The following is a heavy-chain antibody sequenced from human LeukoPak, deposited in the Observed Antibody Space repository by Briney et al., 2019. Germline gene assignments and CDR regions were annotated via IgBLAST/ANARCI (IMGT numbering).Heavy chain of an antibody. CDR1: GGSISSYY. V-gene: IGHV4-59*01. J-gene: IGHJ6*03. CDR3: ARVGYSYGYSYYYVDV. CDR2: IYYSGST. D-gene: IGHD5-18*01. Sequence: SETLSLTCTVSGGSISSYYWSWIRQPPGKGLEWIGYIYYSGSTNYNPSLKSRVTISVDTSKNQFSLKLSSVTAADTAVYYCARVGYSYGYSYYYVDVWGKGTTVTISS.